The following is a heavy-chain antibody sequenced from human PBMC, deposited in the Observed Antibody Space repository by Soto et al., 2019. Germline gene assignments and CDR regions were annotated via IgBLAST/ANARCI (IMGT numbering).Heavy chain of an antibody. CDR1: GYTFTSYA. Sequence: QVQLVQSGAEVKKPGASVKVSCKASGYTFTSYAMHWVRQAPGQRLEWMGWINAGNGNTKYSQKFQGRVTITRDTSASTAYMELSSMRSEDTAVYYCARGGPSLSSWMFDPWGQGTLVTVSS. V-gene: IGHV1-3*01. CDR2: INAGNGNT. J-gene: IGHJ5*02. CDR3: ARGGPSLSSWMFDP. D-gene: IGHD6-13*01.